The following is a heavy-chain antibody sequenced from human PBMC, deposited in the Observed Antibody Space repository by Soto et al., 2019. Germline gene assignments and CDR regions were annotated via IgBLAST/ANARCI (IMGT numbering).Heavy chain of an antibody. CDR2: IWYDGSLQ. J-gene: IGHJ6*02. CDR3: ANVWGDGYNLGQDYNGMDV. CDR1: GFSFENYG. V-gene: IGHV3-33*06. Sequence: QVQMVESGGGVVQPGRSLRLSCAASGFSFENYGMHWVRQAPGRGLEWVAIIWYDGSLQYYAAAVKGRFTISRDNSKNTLYLEMNRQRAEDTAVYYCANVWGDGYNLGQDYNGMDVWGQGTTVIVCS. D-gene: IGHD5-12*01.